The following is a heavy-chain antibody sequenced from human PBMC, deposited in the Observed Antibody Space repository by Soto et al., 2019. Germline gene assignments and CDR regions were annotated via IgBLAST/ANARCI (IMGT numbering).Heavy chain of an antibody. J-gene: IGHJ5*01. CDR2: IYGGGNT. CDR1: GFTVSNIY. Sequence: EVQLVESGGGLVQTGGSLRLSCAASGFTVSNIYMSWVRQAPGKGLEWLSVIYGGGNTYYADSVKGRFTISRDNSKNMLYLQMNSLRVEDTAVYYCARGSAIDSWGQGTLVTVSS. CDR3: ARGSAIDS. V-gene: IGHV3-66*01.